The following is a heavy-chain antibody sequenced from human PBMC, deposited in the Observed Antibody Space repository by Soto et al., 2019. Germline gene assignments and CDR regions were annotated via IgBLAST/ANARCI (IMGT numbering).Heavy chain of an antibody. Sequence: EVQLVESGGGLVQPGGSLRLSCSASGFTFSNYAMHWVRQAPGKGLEYVSAISSNGGTTYYADSVKGRFTISRDNSKNTLYLQMSSLRSDDTAVYYCVKESTGYYHYWGQGTLVTVSS. J-gene: IGHJ4*02. V-gene: IGHV3-64D*06. D-gene: IGHD3-22*01. CDR2: ISSNGGTT. CDR1: GFTFSNYA. CDR3: VKESTGYYHY.